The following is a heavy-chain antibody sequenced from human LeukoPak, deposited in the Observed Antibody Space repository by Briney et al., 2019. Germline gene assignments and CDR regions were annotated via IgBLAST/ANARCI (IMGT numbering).Heavy chain of an antibody. V-gene: IGHV3-23*01. D-gene: IGHD2-15*01. CDR2: IGGGGGRT. Sequence: GGSLRPSCAASGFAFSTYVMSWVRQAPGKGLEWVAAIGGGGGRTYYADSVKGRFTISRDNSKNTLYLQMNSLRAEDTALYYCAREMYCSGGSCYGDAFDIWGQGTMVTVSS. CDR3: AREMYCSGGSCYGDAFDI. J-gene: IGHJ3*02. CDR1: GFAFSTYV.